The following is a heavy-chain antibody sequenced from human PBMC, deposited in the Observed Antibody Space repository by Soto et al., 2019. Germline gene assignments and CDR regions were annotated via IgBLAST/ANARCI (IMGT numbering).Heavy chain of an antibody. CDR3: ARETVTMSRAFDY. J-gene: IGHJ4*02. CDR1: GFTFSSYA. CDR2: ISSNGGST. Sequence: GGSLRLSCAASGFTFSSYAMHWVRQAPGKGLEYVSAISSNGGSTYYANSVKGRFTISRDNSKNTLYLQMGSLRAEDMAVYYCARETVTMSRAFDYWGQGTLVTVSS. D-gene: IGHD4-17*01. V-gene: IGHV3-64*01.